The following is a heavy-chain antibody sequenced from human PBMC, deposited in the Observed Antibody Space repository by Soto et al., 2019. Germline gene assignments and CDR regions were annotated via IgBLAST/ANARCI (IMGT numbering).Heavy chain of an antibody. J-gene: IGHJ5*02. Sequence: PGGSLRLSCATSGITVITNYFSWVRQAPGKGLEWVSYISSSGSTIYYADSVKGRFTITRDNAKNSLYLQMNSLRAEDTAVYYCARVLVFYGGFDPWGQGTLVTVSS. D-gene: IGHD2-21*02. CDR2: ISSSGSTI. CDR3: ARVLVFYGGFDP. V-gene: IGHV3-11*01. CDR1: GITVITNY.